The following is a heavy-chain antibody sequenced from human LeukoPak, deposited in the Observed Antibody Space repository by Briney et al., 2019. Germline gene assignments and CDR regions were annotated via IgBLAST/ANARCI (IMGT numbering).Heavy chain of an antibody. Sequence: PGRSLRLSCVVSGFTFNNYAMAWVRQAPGKGLEWVSAIGGSGGRTYYADSVKGRFTISRDNSKNTLYPQLNSLGAEDTAVYYCAKEGIAAIGNNWFDPWGQGTLATVSS. V-gene: IGHV3-23*01. J-gene: IGHJ5*02. CDR1: GFTFNNYA. D-gene: IGHD6-13*01. CDR3: AKEGIAAIGNNWFDP. CDR2: IGGSGGRT.